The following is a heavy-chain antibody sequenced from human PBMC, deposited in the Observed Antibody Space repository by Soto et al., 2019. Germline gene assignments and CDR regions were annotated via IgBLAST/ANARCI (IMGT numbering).Heavy chain of an antibody. Sequence: SVKVSCKASGGTFSSYAISWVRQAPGQGLEWMGGIIPIFGTANYAQKFQGRVTITADESTSTAYMELSSLRSEDTAVYYCARREDPNPARHEYYFDYWGQGTLVTVSS. V-gene: IGHV1-69*13. CDR1: GGTFSSYA. CDR2: IIPIFGTA. CDR3: ARREDPNPARHEYYFDY. J-gene: IGHJ4*02.